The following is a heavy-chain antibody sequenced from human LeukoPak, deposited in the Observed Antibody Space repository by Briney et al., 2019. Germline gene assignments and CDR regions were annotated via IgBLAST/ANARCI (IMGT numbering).Heavy chain of an antibody. Sequence: SETLSLTCTVSGGSISSSSYYWGWLRQPPGKGREWFGSIYYSGSTYYNPSLKRRVTISVNTSKNQFSLKLSSVTAADTAVYYCARDGGYYDAFDIWGQGTMVTVSS. CDR1: GGSISSSSYY. J-gene: IGHJ3*02. CDR2: IYYSGST. V-gene: IGHV4-39*07. D-gene: IGHD3-10*01. CDR3: ARDGGYYDAFDI.